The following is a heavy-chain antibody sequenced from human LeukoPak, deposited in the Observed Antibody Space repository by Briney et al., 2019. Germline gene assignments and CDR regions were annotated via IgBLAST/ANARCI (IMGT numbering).Heavy chain of an antibody. CDR1: GGSFSGYY. Sequence: SETLSLTCAVYGGSFSGYYWSWIRQPPGKGLEWIGEINHSGSTNYNPSLKSRVTISVDTSKNQFSLKLSSVTAADTAVYYCARGYCSSTSCYRWFDPWGQGTLVTVSS. D-gene: IGHD2-2*01. J-gene: IGHJ5*02. V-gene: IGHV4-34*01. CDR2: INHSGST. CDR3: ARGYCSSTSCYRWFDP.